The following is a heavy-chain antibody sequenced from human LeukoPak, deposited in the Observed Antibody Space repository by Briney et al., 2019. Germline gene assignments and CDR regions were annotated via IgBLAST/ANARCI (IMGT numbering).Heavy chain of an antibody. CDR2: INHSGST. J-gene: IGHJ5*02. CDR3: ARGPPLDP. Sequence: SETLSLTCAVYGGSFSGYYWSWIRQPPGKGLEWIGEINHSGSTNYNPSLKSRVTISVDTPKNQFSLKLSSVTAADTAVYYCARGPPLDPWGQGTLVTVSS. V-gene: IGHV4-34*01. CDR1: GGSFSGYY.